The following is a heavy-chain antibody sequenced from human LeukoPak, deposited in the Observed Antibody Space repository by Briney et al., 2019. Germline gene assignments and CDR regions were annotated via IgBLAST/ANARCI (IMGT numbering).Heavy chain of an antibody. CDR2: INHTGST. CDR3: ARESERAASGYYRNDAYDV. Sequence: SETLSLTCAVYGGSFSGYYWSWIRQPPGEGLEWIGEINHTGSTNYKPSLKARVTISVDTSNNHLSLNLSSVAAADTAVYYCARESERAASGYYRNDAYDVWGQGTMVTVSS. V-gene: IGHV4-34*01. CDR1: GGSFSGYY. J-gene: IGHJ3*01. D-gene: IGHD3-22*01.